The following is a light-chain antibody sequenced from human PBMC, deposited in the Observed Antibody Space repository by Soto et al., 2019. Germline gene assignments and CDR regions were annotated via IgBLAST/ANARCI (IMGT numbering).Light chain of an antibody. CDR1: QSVSSN. CDR2: GAS. Sequence: EIVMTQSPATLSVSPGERVTLSCRASQSVSSNLAWYQQKVGQAPRLLIYGASTRATGIPARFSGSGSGTEFTLTISSLQSEDFATYYCQQSYSTLRTFGQGTKLEIK. CDR3: QQSYSTLRT. V-gene: IGKV3-15*01. J-gene: IGKJ2*01.